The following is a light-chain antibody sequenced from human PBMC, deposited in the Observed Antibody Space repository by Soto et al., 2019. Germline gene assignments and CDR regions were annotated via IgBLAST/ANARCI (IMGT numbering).Light chain of an antibody. V-gene: IGKV1-9*01. CDR1: QGISSY. CDR3: QQLNSYPWT. Sequence: IQLTQSPSSLSASVGDRVTITCRASQGISSYLAWYQQKPGKAPKLLIYASSTLQSGVPSRFSGSGSGTDLTLTISSLHPEDFATYYCQQLNSYPWTFGLGTKVEIK. CDR2: ASS. J-gene: IGKJ1*01.